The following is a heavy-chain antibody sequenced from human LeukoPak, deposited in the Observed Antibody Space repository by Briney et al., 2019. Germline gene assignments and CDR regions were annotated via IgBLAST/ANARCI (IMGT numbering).Heavy chain of an antibody. CDR1: GYTFTGYY. Sequence: ASVKVSCKASGYTFTGYYMHRVRQAPGQGLEWMGRINPNSGGTNYAQKFQGRVTMTRDTPISTAYMELSRLRSDDTAVYYCARDMYYYDSSGYYLDYWGQGTLVTVSS. CDR2: INPNSGGT. V-gene: IGHV1-2*06. J-gene: IGHJ4*02. CDR3: ARDMYYYDSSGYYLDY. D-gene: IGHD3-22*01.